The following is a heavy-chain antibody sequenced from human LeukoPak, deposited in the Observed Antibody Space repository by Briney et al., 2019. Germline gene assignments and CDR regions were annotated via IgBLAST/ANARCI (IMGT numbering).Heavy chain of an antibody. CDR1: GGSISSYY. CDR3: ASEVLYYYDSSGYLGI. CDR2: INHSGST. D-gene: IGHD3-22*01. J-gene: IGHJ3*02. Sequence: KPSETLSLTCTVSGGSISSYYWSWIRQPPGKGLEWIGEINHSGSTNYNPSLKSRVTISVDTSKNQFSLKLSSVTAADTAVYYCASEVLYYYDSSGYLGIWGQGTMVTVSS. V-gene: IGHV4-34*01.